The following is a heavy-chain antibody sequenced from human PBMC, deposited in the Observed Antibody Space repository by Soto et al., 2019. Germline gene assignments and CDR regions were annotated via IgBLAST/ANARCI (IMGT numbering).Heavy chain of an antibody. V-gene: IGHV1-2*02. CDR3: ARESGGATATLDYYYFYMDV. CDR1: GYRFSDYY. Sequence: QVQMVQSGAEVKKPGASVPVSCKASGYRFSDYYLHWVRQAPGQGPEWMGWMNPNSGDTKYAQKFKGRVTMTRDTSVRTAFMELNWLKSDDTAVYYCARESGGATATLDYYYFYMDVWGIGTTVTVSS. CDR2: MNPNSGDT. J-gene: IGHJ6*03. D-gene: IGHD5-12*01.